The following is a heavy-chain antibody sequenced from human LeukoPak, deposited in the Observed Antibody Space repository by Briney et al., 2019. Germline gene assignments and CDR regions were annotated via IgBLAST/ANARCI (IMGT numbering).Heavy chain of an antibody. Sequence: GGSLRLSCAASGFTFSSYWMSWVRQAPGKGLEWVANIREDGSEKYYVDSVKGQFTISRDNAKNSLFLQVDSLRAEDTAVYYCARDLAGHYYGSGSSFDYWGQGTLVTVS. J-gene: IGHJ4*02. D-gene: IGHD3-10*01. V-gene: IGHV3-7*01. CDR2: IREDGSEK. CDR1: GFTFSSYW. CDR3: ARDLAGHYYGSGSSFDY.